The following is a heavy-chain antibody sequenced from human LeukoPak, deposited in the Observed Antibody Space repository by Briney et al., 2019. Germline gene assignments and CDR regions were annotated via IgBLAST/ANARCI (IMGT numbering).Heavy chain of an antibody. V-gene: IGHV3-7*01. Sequence: GGSLRLSCAASGFTFSSYWMSWVRQAPGKGLKWVANIKQDGSEKYYVDSVKGRFTISRDNAKNSLYLQMNSLRAEDTAVYYCASGGVRYSSTLINYWGQGTLVTVSS. CDR3: ASGGVRYSSTLINY. CDR2: IKQDGSEK. J-gene: IGHJ4*02. CDR1: GFTFSSYW. D-gene: IGHD6-13*01.